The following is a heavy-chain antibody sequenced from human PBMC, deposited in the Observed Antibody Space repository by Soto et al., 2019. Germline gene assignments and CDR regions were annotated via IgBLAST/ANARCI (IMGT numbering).Heavy chain of an antibody. Sequence: QITLKESGPTLVKPTQTLTLTCTFSGFSLSTSGVSVGWIRQPPGKALEWLALIYWDDDKRYSPSLKSRLTITKDTSKNQVVLRMTNMDPVDTATYYCAHSRCGGDCLQSYPSHYYDGMDVWGQGTTVTVSS. J-gene: IGHJ6*02. D-gene: IGHD2-21*02. CDR3: AHSRCGGDCLQSYPSHYYDGMDV. V-gene: IGHV2-5*02. CDR1: GFSLSTSGVS. CDR2: IYWDDDK.